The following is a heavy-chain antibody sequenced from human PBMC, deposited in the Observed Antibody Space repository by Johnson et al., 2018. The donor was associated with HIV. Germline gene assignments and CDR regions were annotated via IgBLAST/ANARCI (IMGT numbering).Heavy chain of an antibody. V-gene: IGHV3-64*04. CDR2: ISNNGGST. Sequence: QVQLVESGGGLVQPGGSLRLSCVGSGFTFSSHAIHWVRQAPGRGLEFVSSISNNGGSTYYAASVKGRFTISRDNAKNSLYLQMNSLRDEDTALYYCAKVVGSSYLRGDAFDIWGQGTMVTVSS. CDR3: AKVVGSSYLRGDAFDI. CDR1: GFTFSSHA. D-gene: IGHD6-6*01. J-gene: IGHJ3*02.